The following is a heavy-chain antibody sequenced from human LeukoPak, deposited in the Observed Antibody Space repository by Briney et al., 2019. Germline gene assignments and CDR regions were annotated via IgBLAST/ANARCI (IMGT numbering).Heavy chain of an antibody. CDR3: AKNELELQGPFDP. Sequence: GGSLRLSCAASGFTLSSYGMHWVRQAPGKGLEWVAFIRYDGSNKYYADSVKGRFTISRDNSKNTLYLQMNSLRAEDTAVYYCAKNELELQGPFDPWGQGTLVTVSS. J-gene: IGHJ5*02. V-gene: IGHV3-30*02. CDR2: IRYDGSNK. D-gene: IGHD1-7*01. CDR1: GFTLSSYG.